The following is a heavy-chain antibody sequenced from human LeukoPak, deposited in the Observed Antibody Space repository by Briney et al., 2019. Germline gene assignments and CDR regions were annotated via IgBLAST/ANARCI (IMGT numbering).Heavy chain of an antibody. CDR2: MNHSGST. J-gene: IGHJ4*02. CDR1: GGSFSGYY. V-gene: IGHV4-34*01. Sequence: SEPLSLTCAVYGGSFSGYYWSWIRQPPGKGLQWIGEMNHSGSTSYNPSLKSRVTISVDTSKTQFSLKLSSVTAADTAVYYCARLIVGATDFDYWGQGTLVTVSS. CDR3: ARLIVGATDFDY. D-gene: IGHD1-26*01.